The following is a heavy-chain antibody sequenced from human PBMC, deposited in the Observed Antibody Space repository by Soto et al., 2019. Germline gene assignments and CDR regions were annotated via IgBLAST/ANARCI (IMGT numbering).Heavy chain of an antibody. D-gene: IGHD3-22*01. J-gene: IGHJ6*02. CDR1: RGSISRYY. CDR3: AGGDYYHSSGYYFYYYTMDL. Sequence: SETLSGTWSLSRGSISRYYLGLILQHPFKGLGFVGKVCYGVSRYYNPSLKSRVTISVETSKSQFSLKLSSVTAADTAVYYCAGGDYYHSSGYYFYYYTMDLWGQGTTVTVSS. V-gene: IGHV4-39*01. CDR2: VCYGVSR.